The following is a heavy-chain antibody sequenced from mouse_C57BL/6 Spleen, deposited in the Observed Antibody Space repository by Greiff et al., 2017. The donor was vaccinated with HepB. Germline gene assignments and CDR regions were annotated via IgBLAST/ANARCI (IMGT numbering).Heavy chain of an antibody. CDR1: GYTFTSYW. D-gene: IGHD3-3*01. CDR2: IDPSDSYT. V-gene: IGHV1-50*01. CDR3: ARAGRWFAY. Sequence: QVQLQQPGAELVKPGASVKLSCKASGYTFTSYWMQWVKQRPGQGLEWIGEIDPSDSYTNYNQKFKGKATLTVDTSSSTAYMQLSSLTSEDSAVYYCARAGRWFAYWGQGTLVTVSA. J-gene: IGHJ3*01.